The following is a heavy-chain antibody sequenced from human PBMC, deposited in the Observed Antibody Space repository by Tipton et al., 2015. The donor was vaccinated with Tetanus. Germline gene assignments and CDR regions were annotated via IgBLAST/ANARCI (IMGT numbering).Heavy chain of an antibody. V-gene: IGHV5-51*01. J-gene: IGHJ3*02. CDR1: GYSFTSYS. CDR2: IYPGASDA. D-gene: IGHD6-6*01. Sequence: QLVQSGAEVKKPGESLKISCKGSGYSFTSYSIGWVRQMSGKGLEWMGIIYPGASDAIYSPSFQGQVTISADNSIRTAYVQWSSLKASATAMYYCARHPSQDAFDIWGQGTMVTVSS. CDR3: ARHPSQDAFDI.